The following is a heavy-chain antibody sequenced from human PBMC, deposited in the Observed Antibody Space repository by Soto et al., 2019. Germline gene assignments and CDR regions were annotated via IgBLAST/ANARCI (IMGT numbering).Heavy chain of an antibody. Sequence: ESGGGLVQPGGSLRLSCAASGFSVSSQYMSWVRQAPGKGLEWVSVIYTDGGRNYADAVKGRFTISRDNSENTLYLQMSSLRTEDTAMYYCVKDPWEYWGQGTLVTVSS. V-gene: IGHV3-53*04. J-gene: IGHJ4*02. CDR2: IYTDGGR. CDR3: VKDPWEY. CDR1: GFSVSSQY. D-gene: IGHD1-26*01.